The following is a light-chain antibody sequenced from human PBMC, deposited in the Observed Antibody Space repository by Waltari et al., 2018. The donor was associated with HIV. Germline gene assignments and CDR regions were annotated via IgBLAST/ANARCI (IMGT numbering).Light chain of an antibody. CDR1: QRLLSESNNRTY. V-gene: IGKV4-1*01. CDR3: QQYYTTPRT. Sequence: EIVITQSPVSLAVSLGERATIICTSRQRLLSESNNRTYLAWYQQKPGQSPKLLIYWASTRESGVPDRFSGSGSGSHFTLTISSLQTEDVALYYCQQYYTTPRTFGQGSNVEIK. CDR2: WAS. J-gene: IGKJ1*01.